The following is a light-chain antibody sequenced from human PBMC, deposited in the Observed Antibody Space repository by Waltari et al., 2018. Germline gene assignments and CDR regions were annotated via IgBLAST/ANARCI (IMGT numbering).Light chain of an antibody. J-gene: IGKJ4*01. Sequence: DIQMNQSPSSLSASVGDRVTITCQASQDINNYLNWYQQKPGKAPKLLIYDASNLETGVTSRFSGSGSGTYFTFTISSLQPEDIATFYCQQYEDLPFTFGGGTKVDIK. CDR2: DAS. CDR1: QDINNY. CDR3: QQYEDLPFT. V-gene: IGKV1-33*01.